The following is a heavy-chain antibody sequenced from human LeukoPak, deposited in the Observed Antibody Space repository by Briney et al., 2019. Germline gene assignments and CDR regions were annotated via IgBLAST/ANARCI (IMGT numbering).Heavy chain of an antibody. J-gene: IGHJ5*02. CDR2: IYYSGST. CDR1: GGSISSGGYY. Sequence: SETLSLTCTVSGGSISSGGYYWSWIRQHPGKGLEWIGYIYYSGSTYYNPSLKGRVTISVDTSKNQFSLKLSSVTAADTAVYYCARGDHDYSNYNYWFDPWGQGTLVTVSS. CDR3: ARGDHDYSNYNYWFDP. D-gene: IGHD4-11*01. V-gene: IGHV4-31*03.